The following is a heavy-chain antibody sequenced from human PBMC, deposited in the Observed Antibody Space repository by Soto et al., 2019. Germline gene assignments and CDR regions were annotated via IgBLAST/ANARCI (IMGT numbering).Heavy chain of an antibody. CDR2: IYYSGST. Sequence: SETLSLTCTVSGGSISSSSYYWGWIRQPPGKGLEWIGSIYYSGSTYYNPSLKSRVTISVDTSKNQFSLKLSSVTAADTAVYYCARCITIFGVVIIPRWFDPWGQGTLVTVSS. V-gene: IGHV4-39*01. J-gene: IGHJ5*02. D-gene: IGHD3-3*01. CDR1: GGSISSSSYY. CDR3: ARCITIFGVVIIPRWFDP.